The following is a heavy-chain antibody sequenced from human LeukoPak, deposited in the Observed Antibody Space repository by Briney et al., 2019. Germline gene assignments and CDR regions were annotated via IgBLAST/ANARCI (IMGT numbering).Heavy chain of an antibody. CDR3: ARDGGGDETAVARPES. CDR2: IYHSGST. Sequence: PSETLSLTSTVSGYSISSGYYWGWIRQPPGKGLEWIGSIYHSGSTYYNPSLKSRVTISVDTSKNQFSLKLSSVTAADTAVYYCARDGGGDETAVARPESWGQGTLVTVSS. D-gene: IGHD6-19*01. V-gene: IGHV4-38-2*02. CDR1: GYSISSGYY. J-gene: IGHJ4*02.